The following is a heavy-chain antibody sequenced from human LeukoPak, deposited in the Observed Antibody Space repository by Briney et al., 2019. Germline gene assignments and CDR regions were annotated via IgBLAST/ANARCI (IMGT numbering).Heavy chain of an antibody. CDR1: GYTFTGYY. CDR3: ARHLSGVTGYTYGRGIDY. CDR2: INPNSGGT. V-gene: IGHV1-2*02. D-gene: IGHD5-18*01. Sequence: VASVKVSCKASGYTFTGYYMHWVRQAPGQGLEWMGWINPNSGGTNYAQKFQGRVTMTRDTSISTAYMELSRLRSDDTAVYYCARHLSGVTGYTYGRGIDYWGQGTLVTVSS. J-gene: IGHJ4*02.